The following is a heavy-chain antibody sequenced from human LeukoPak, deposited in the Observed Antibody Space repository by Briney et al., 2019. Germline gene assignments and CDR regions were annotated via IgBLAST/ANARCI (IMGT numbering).Heavy chain of an antibody. CDR2: IRSQAHGGTT. CDR1: GFTFGDYA. V-gene: IGHV3-49*03. Sequence: GGSLRLSCTASGFTFGDYAMSWFRQAPGKGLEWVGFIRSQAHGGTTEYAASVKGRFTISRDDSKSIAYLQMNSLKTDDTALYYCIRHRHSFNWFDPWGQGTLVTVSS. J-gene: IGHJ5*02. D-gene: IGHD5-18*01. CDR3: IRHRHSFNWFDP.